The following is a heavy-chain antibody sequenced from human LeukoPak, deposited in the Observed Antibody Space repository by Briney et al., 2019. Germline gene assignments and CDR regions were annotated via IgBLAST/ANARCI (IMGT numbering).Heavy chain of an antibody. D-gene: IGHD2-2*01. CDR1: VYTFTGYY. CDR2: INPNSGGT. Sequence: ASVKVSCKASVYTFTGYYMHWVRQAPGQGLEWMGWINPNSGGTNYAQKFQGRVTMTRDTSISTAYMELSRLRSDDTDVYYCAREQTSLGYCSSTSCPADYWGQGTLVTVSS. CDR3: AREQTSLGYCSSTSCPADY. V-gene: IGHV1-2*02. J-gene: IGHJ4*02.